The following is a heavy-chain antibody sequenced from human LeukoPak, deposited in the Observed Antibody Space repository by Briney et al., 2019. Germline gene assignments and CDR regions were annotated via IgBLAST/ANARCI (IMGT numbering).Heavy chain of an antibody. D-gene: IGHD3-9*01. CDR2: ITGSGDST. CDR3: AKWGDYDILTGYYVSDF. J-gene: IGHJ4*02. CDR1: GFIFRNYA. V-gene: IGHV3-23*01. Sequence: GASLRLSCAASGFIFRNYAMSWVRQAPGKGLEWVSAITGSGDSTYYADSVKGRFTVSRDNSKNTLYVEMNTLRAEDTAVYYCAKWGDYDILTGYYVSDFWGQGTLVTVSS.